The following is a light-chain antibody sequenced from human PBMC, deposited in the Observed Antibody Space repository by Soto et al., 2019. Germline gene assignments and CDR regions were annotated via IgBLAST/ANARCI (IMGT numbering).Light chain of an antibody. J-gene: IGLJ2*01. CDR2: QDS. CDR3: QAWDSMSHVV. CDR1: KLGDKY. Sequence: SYELTQPPSVSVSPGQTASITCSGDKLGDKYACWYQQKPGQSPVLVIYQDSKRPSGIPERFSGSNSGNTATLTISGTQAMDEADYYCQAWDSMSHVVFGGGTKVTVL. V-gene: IGLV3-1*01.